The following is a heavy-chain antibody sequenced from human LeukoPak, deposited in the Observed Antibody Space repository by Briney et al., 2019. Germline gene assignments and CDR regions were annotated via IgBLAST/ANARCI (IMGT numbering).Heavy chain of an antibody. V-gene: IGHV1-24*01. CDR2: FDPEDGET. J-gene: IGHJ4*02. D-gene: IGHD3-9*01. CDR1: GYTLTELS. Sequence: ASVKVSCKVSGYTLTELSMHWVRQAPGKGLEWMGGFDPEDGETIYAQKFQGRVTMTRNTSISTAYMELSSLRSEDTAVYYCARGSILTGPGYWGQGTLVTVSS. CDR3: ARGSILTGPGY.